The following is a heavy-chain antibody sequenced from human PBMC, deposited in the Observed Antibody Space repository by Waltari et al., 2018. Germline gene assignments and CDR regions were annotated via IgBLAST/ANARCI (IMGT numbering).Heavy chain of an antibody. J-gene: IGHJ6*02. Sequence: QLQLQESGPGLVKPSETLSLTCTVSGGSISSSSYYWGWIRQPPGKGLEWIGSIYYSGSTYYNPALKSRVTISVDTSKNQFSLKLSSVTAADTAVYYCARDRRELDPYYYYGMDVWGQGTTVTVSS. D-gene: IGHD3-10*01. CDR3: ARDRRELDPYYYYGMDV. V-gene: IGHV4-39*07. CDR1: GGSISSSSYY. CDR2: IYYSGST.